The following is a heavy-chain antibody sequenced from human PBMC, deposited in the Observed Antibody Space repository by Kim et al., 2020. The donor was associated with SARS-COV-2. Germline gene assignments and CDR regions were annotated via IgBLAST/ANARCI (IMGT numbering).Heavy chain of an antibody. V-gene: IGHV4-31*03. D-gene: IGHD3-22*01. CDR1: GGSISSGGYY. CDR3: ARVRKWDGSSGYYVDY. J-gene: IGHJ4*02. Sequence: SETLSLTCTVSGGSISSGGYYWSWIRQHPGKGLEWIGYIYYSGSTYYNPSLKSRVTISVDTSKNQFSLKLSSVTAADTAVYYCARVRKWDGSSGYYVDYWGQGTLVTVSS. CDR2: IYYSGST.